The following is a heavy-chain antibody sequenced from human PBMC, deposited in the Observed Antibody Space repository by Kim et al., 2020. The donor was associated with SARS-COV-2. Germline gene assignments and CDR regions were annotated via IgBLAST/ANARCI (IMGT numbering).Heavy chain of an antibody. CDR1: GFTFSSYG. CDR2: ISYDGSNK. Sequence: GGSLRLSCAASGFTFSSYGMHWVRQAPGKGLEWVAVISYDGSNKYYADSVKGRFTISRDNSKNTLYLQMNSLRAEDTAVYYCAKASDCSGGSCYSAYWG. J-gene: IGHJ4*03. D-gene: IGHD2-15*01. CDR3: AKASDCSGGSCYSAY. V-gene: IGHV3-30*18.